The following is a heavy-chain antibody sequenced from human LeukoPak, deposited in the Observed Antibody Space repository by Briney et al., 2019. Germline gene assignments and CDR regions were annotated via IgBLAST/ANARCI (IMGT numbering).Heavy chain of an antibody. CDR2: INHSGST. D-gene: IGHD5-12*01. CDR3: ARHRVYSGYVNWGFDY. Sequence: SETLSLTCTVSGGSISSSSYYWSWIRQPPGKGLEWIGEINHSGSTNYNPSLKSRVTISVDTSKNQFSLKLSSVTAADTAVYYCARHRVYSGYVNWGFDYWGQGTLVTVSS. V-gene: IGHV4-39*01. J-gene: IGHJ4*02. CDR1: GGSISSSSYY.